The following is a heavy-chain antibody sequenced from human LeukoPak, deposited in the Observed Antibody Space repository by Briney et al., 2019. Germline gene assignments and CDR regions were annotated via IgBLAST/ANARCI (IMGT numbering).Heavy chain of an antibody. CDR3: ARDFSVSGWYGDAFDI. V-gene: IGHV1-46*01. D-gene: IGHD6-19*01. CDR2: INPSGGST. J-gene: IGHJ3*02. CDR1: GYTFTSYY. Sequence: ASVKVSCKASGYTFTSYYMHWVRQAPGQGLEWMGIINPSGGSTSYAQKLQGRVTMTTDTSTSTAYMELRSPRSDDTAVYYCARDFSVSGWYGDAFDIWGQGTMVTVSS.